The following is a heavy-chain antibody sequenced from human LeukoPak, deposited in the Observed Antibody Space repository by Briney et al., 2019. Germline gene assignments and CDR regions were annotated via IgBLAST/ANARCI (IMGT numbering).Heavy chain of an antibody. CDR2: ISSCWGST. V-gene: IGHV3-23*01. D-gene: IGHD1-26*01. CDR1: GFTFSSNA. Sequence: GFLRLFCAGSGFTFSSNAIGWVRPASGKGLELVSAISSCWGSTYYADSVKGRFTISRDNPNNTLYLQMNNLRAEDTAVYYCAKPRDSIVGTTTPTRLATLDIWGQGTMVTVSS. CDR3: AKPRDSIVGTTTPTRLATLDI. J-gene: IGHJ3*02.